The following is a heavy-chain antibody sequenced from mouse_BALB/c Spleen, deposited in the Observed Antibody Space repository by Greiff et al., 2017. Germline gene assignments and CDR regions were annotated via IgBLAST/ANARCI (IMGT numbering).Heavy chain of an antibody. CDR2: IWAGGST. V-gene: IGHV2-9*02. Sequence: VQLVESGPGLVAPSQSLSITCTVSGFSLTSYGVHWVRQPPGKGLEWLGVIWAGGSTNYNSALMSRLSISKDNSKSQVFLKMNSLQTDDTAMYYCARDAGRHYYAMDYWGQGTSVTVSS. CDR3: ARDAGRHYYAMDY. J-gene: IGHJ4*01. CDR1: GFSLTSYG. D-gene: IGHD4-1*01.